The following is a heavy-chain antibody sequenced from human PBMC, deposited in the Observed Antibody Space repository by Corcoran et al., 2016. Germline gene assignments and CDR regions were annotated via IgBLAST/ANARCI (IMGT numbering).Heavy chain of an antibody. CDR3: RWGARF. Sequence: EVQLVESGGGLVKPGGSLRLSCAASGFTFSNAWMSWVRQAPGKGLEWVGRIKSKADGGTIDYTAPMKGRFIISRDDSKNTLYLQMNSLKTEDTAVYYCRWGARFWGQGTLVTVSS. CDR1: GFTFSNAW. V-gene: IGHV3-15*01. CDR2: IKSKADGGTI. J-gene: IGHJ4*02. D-gene: IGHD1-26*01.